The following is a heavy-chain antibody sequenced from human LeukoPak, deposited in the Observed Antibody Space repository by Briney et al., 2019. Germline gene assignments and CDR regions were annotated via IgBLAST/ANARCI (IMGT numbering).Heavy chain of an antibody. D-gene: IGHD2-2*01. CDR3: ARRTTDIVVVPAALSDYYMDV. J-gene: IGHJ6*03. CDR1: GGSFSGYY. CDR2: INHSGST. V-gene: IGHV4-34*01. Sequence: SETLSLTCAVYGGSFSGYYWSWIGQPPGKGLEWIGEINHSGSTNYNPSLKSRVTISVDTSKNQFSLKLSSVTAADTAVYYCARRTTDIVVVPAALSDYYMDVWGKGTTVTVSS.